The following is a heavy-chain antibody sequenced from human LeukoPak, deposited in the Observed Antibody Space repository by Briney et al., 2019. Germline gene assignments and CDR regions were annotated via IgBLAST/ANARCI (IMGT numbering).Heavy chain of an antibody. J-gene: IGHJ4*02. V-gene: IGHV1-18*01. D-gene: IGHD5-12*01. CDR3: ARTEIVVIVATLYFDY. Sequence: GSVKVSCKASGFTFTSYGISWVGQAPGQGLEWVGGISACNGNSNYAQKLQGRVTMTSDASTSTTYMERRSLRSDDKTVYYSARTEIVVIVATLYFDYWGQGTLVTVSS. CDR2: ISACNGNS. CDR1: GFTFTSYG.